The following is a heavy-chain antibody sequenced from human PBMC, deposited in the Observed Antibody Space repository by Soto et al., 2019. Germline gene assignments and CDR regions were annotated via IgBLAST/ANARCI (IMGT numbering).Heavy chain of an antibody. Sequence: QVQLQESGPGLVKPSETLSLTCTVSGGSISRYYWSWIRQPPGKGLENIGYIFYRGNTNYNPSLKGRVTISLDTSKKQFSLRLTSVTAADTAVDYGARRNWDDNLGRFFDAWGQGRLVTVSS. D-gene: IGHD1-1*01. J-gene: IGHJ4*02. CDR2: IFYRGNT. CDR1: GGSISRYY. CDR3: ARRNWDDNLGRFFDA. V-gene: IGHV4-59*01.